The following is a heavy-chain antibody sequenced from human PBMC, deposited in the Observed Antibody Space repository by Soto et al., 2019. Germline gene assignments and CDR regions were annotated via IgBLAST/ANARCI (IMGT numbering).Heavy chain of an antibody. CDR1: GFTLSSYA. J-gene: IGHJ4*02. Sequence: QVQLVESGGGVVQPGRSLRLSCAASGFTLSSYAMHWVRQAPGKGLEWVAVISCAGTSTYYADSVRGRFTISRDNSKDTVYRQLNSLITENTAVYHFARDPGHDGNEYYTFDSWSQGTLVTVSS. CDR3: ARDPGHDGNEYYTFDS. CDR2: ISCAGTST. V-gene: IGHV3-30-3*01. D-gene: IGHD3-3*01.